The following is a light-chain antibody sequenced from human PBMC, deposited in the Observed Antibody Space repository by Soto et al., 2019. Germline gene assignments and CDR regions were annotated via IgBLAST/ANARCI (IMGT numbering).Light chain of an antibody. CDR2: DAS. V-gene: IGKV3-11*01. CDR3: QQSCTSPST. J-gene: IGKJ4*01. CDR1: NSVAEY. Sequence: EIELTQSPPPLSSSAGERDTLSCRATNSVAEYLTWYQQKPGQAPKLLIYDASNMATGVPARFSGSESGTDFTLTINSLEPEDFAVYYCQQSCTSPSTFGGGTKVEI.